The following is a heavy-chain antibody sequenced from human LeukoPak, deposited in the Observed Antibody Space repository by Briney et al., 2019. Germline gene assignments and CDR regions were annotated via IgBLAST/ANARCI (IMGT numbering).Heavy chain of an antibody. D-gene: IGHD4-17*01. CDR3: ARVVTTVTGGDAFDI. Sequence: GGSLRLSCAASGFTFSSYGMHWVRQAPGKGLEWVAVISYDGSNKYYADSVKGRFTISRDNSKNSLYLQMNSLRAEDTAVYYCARVVTTVTGGDAFDIWGQGTMVTVSS. CDR1: GFTFSSYG. CDR2: ISYDGSNK. V-gene: IGHV3-30*03. J-gene: IGHJ3*02.